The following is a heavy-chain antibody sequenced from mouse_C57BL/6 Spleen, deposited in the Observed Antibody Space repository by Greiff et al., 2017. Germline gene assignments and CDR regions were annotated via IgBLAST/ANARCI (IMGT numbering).Heavy chain of an antibody. V-gene: IGHV1-26*01. J-gene: IGHJ3*01. Sequence: EVQLQQSGPELVKPGASVKISCKASGYTFTDYYMNWVKQSHGKSLEWIGDINPNNGGTSYNQKFKGKATLTVDKSSSTAYMELRSLTSEDSAVYYCAEGELRRWFAYWGQGTLVTVSA. CDR3: AEGELRRWFAY. D-gene: IGHD2-4*01. CDR2: INPNNGGT. CDR1: GYTFTDYY.